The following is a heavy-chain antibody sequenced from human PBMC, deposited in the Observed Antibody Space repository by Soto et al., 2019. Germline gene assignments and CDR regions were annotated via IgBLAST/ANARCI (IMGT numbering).Heavy chain of an antibody. Sequence: QVQLEQSGPEVKKPGASVKVACRSSGFTFTSYGITWVRQAPGQGLEWMGWSSGYNGNTAYAQKFQSRLAITTATSTGTAYMELRRLRSDVTAVYYCARERYYYDSCALMDWVQGTLVTVSS. D-gene: IGHD3-22*01. J-gene: IGHJ4*02. CDR1: GFTFTSYG. V-gene: IGHV1-18*01. CDR3: ARERYYYDSCALMD. CDR2: SSGYNGNT.